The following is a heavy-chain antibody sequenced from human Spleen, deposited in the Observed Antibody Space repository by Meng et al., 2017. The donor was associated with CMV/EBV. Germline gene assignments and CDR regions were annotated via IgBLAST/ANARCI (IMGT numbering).Heavy chain of an antibody. CDR2: IKQDGTEK. V-gene: IGHV3-7*01. CDR1: GFSFSSYF. Sequence: GEALKISCAASGFSFSSYFMSWVRQAPGKGLEWVANIKQDGTEKNYVDSVKGRFTISRDNAKNSLYLQMNSLRAEDTAVYYCARYFIDDWNYGDYFDFWGQGTLVTVSS. D-gene: IGHD1-7*01. CDR3: ARYFIDDWNYGDYFDF. J-gene: IGHJ4*02.